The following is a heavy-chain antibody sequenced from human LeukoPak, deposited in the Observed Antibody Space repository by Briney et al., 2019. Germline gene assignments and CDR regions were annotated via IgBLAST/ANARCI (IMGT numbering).Heavy chain of an antibody. D-gene: IGHD6-13*01. CDR1: GGSIRSYY. Sequence: SETLSLTCTVSGGSIRSYYWSWIRQPPGKGLEWIGYIYYSGSTNYNPSLKSRVTISVDTSKNQFSLKLSSVTAADTAVYYCARGGSSPYDYWGQGTLVTVSS. J-gene: IGHJ4*02. CDR2: IYYSGST. CDR3: ARGGSSPYDY. V-gene: IGHV4-59*12.